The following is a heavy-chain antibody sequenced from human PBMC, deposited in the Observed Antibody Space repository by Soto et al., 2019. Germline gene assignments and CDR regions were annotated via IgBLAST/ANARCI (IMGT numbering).Heavy chain of an antibody. J-gene: IGHJ3*01. CDR1: GFTFNYYW. D-gene: IGHD2-21*02. CDR3: VRGDKGGFDL. CDR2: IHSDGSTT. V-gene: IGHV3-74*01. Sequence: EVQLVESEGGLVQRGGSLRLSCAASGFTFNYYWMHWVRQAPGQGLVWVSHIHSDGSTTTYADSVKGRFTISRDNAKNTLYRHMNSLRAEDTAVYYCVRGDKGGFDLWGQGTTVTVSS.